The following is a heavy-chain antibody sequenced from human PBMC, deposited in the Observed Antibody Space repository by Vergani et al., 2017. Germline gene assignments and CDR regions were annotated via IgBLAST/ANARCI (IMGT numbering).Heavy chain of an antibody. D-gene: IGHD4-23*01. Sequence: QVQLQESGPGLVKPSETLSLTCTVSGGSISSYYWSWIRQPPGKGLEWIGYIYYSRSTNYNPSLKSRVTISVDTSTNQFSLKLSSVTAADTAVYYCARGKGKLTWVDYYYYMDVWGKGTTVTVSS. CDR2: IYYSRST. CDR1: GGSISSYY. V-gene: IGHV4-59*01. J-gene: IGHJ6*03. CDR3: ARGKGKLTWVDYYYYMDV.